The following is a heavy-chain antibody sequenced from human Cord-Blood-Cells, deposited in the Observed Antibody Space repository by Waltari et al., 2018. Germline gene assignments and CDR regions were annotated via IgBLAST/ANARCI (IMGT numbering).Heavy chain of an antibody. D-gene: IGHD6-6*01. CDR2: INPNSGGT. CDR1: GYTFPGHD. J-gene: IGHJ5*02. CDR3: ARVDYSSSSRWFDP. V-gene: IGHV1-2*02. Sequence: QVQLVQSGAEVKNPGPSAKVPCKASGYTFPGHDLPWVRQAPGQGLEWMGWINPNSGGTNYAQKFQGRVTMTRDTSISTAYMELSRLRSDDTAVYYCARVDYSSSSRWFDPWGQGTLVTVSS.